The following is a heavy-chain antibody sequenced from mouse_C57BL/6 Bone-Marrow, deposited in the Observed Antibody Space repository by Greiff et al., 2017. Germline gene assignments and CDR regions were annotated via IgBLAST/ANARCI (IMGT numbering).Heavy chain of an antibody. Sequence: QVQLQQSGAELVRPGTSVKVSCKASGYAFTNYLIEWVKQRPGQGLEWIGVINPGSGGTNYNEKFKGKATLTADKSSSTAYMQLSSLTSEDSAVYFCARSGPLYGSSYLFDYWGQGTTLTVSS. D-gene: IGHD1-1*01. V-gene: IGHV1-54*01. CDR3: ARSGPLYGSSYLFDY. J-gene: IGHJ2*01. CDR2: INPGSGGT. CDR1: GYAFTNYL.